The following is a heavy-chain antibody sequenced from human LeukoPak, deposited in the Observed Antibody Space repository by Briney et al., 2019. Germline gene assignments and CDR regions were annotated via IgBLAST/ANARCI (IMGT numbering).Heavy chain of an antibody. CDR2: INPNSGDT. D-gene: IGHD5-18*01. Sequence: GASVKVSCKASGYTFTGYYMHWVRQAPGQGLEWMGWINPNSGDTNYAEKFQGRVTMTRDTSISTAYMDLRRLRSDDTAVYYCARDRMDTGTYFDYWGQGIQVTVSS. J-gene: IGHJ4*02. CDR1: GYTFTGYY. CDR3: ARDRMDTGTYFDY. V-gene: IGHV1-2*02.